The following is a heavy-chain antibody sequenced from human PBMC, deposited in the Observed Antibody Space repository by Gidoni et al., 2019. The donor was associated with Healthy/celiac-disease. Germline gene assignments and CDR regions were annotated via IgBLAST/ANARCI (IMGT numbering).Heavy chain of an antibody. CDR2: ISSSSSYI. V-gene: IGHV3-21*01. Sequence: EVQLVSSGGGLVKPGGSLRLSCAASGFTFRSYSMKGVRQAPGQGMEWVSSISSSSSYIYYADSVKGRFTISRDNAKNSLYLQMNSLRAEDTAGYYCARDYDFWSGQHYYYCMDVWGQGTTVTVSS. D-gene: IGHD3-3*01. CDR3: ARDYDFWSGQHYYYCMDV. J-gene: IGHJ6*02. CDR1: GFTFRSYS.